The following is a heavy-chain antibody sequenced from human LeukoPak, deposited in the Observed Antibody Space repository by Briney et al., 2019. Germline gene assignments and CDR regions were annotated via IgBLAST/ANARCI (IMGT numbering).Heavy chain of an antibody. CDR2: MSAYNGNT. D-gene: IGHD1-26*01. J-gene: IGHJ3*02. CDR3: ARDRWEGATGPFYAFDI. CDR1: GYTFTSYG. V-gene: IGHV1-18*01. Sequence: ASVNVSCMASGYTFTSYGISWVRQAPGQGLESMGWMSAYNGNTNYAQKLQGRVTMTTDTSTSTAYMELRSLRSDDTAVYYCARDRWEGATGPFYAFDIWGQGTMVTVSS.